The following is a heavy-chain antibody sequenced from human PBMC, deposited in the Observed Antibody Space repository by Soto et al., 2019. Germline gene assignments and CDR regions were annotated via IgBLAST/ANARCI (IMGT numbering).Heavy chain of an antibody. CDR3: ARFGLHFSYFDY. V-gene: IGHV4-31*03. CDR2: IYYSGST. CDR1: GGSISSGGYY. J-gene: IGHJ4*02. D-gene: IGHD3-16*01. Sequence: SETLSLTCTVSGGSISSGGYYWSWIRQHPGKGLEWIGYIYYSGSTYYNPSLKSRVTISVDTSKNQFSLKLSSVTAADTAVYYCARFGLHFSYFDYWGQGTLVTVSS.